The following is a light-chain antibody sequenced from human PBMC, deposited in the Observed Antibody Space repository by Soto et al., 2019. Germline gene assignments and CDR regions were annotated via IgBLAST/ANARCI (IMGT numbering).Light chain of an antibody. CDR1: SSVVGGYNY. J-gene: IGLJ3*02. CDR3: CSYAGSYTPWV. V-gene: IGLV2-11*01. Sequence: QSALTQPRSVSGSPGQSVTISCTGTSSVVGGYNYVSGYQQHPGKAPKLMIYDVSKRPSGVPDRFSGSKSGNTASLTISGLQAEDEADYYCCSYAGSYTPWVFGGGTKLTVL. CDR2: DVS.